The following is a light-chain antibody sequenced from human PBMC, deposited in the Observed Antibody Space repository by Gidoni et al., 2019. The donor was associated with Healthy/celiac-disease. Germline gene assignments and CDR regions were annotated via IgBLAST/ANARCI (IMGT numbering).Light chain of an antibody. CDR2: AAS. CDR3: QQSDSTPLT. J-gene: IGKJ4*01. V-gene: IGKV1-39*01. CDR1: QSISSY. Sequence: DIQMTQSPSSLSASVGDRVTITCRASQSISSYLNWYQQKPGKAPKLLIYAASSLQSGVPSRFSGSGSGTDFTLTSSRLQPEDCATYYCQQSDSTPLTCXGXTKVEIK.